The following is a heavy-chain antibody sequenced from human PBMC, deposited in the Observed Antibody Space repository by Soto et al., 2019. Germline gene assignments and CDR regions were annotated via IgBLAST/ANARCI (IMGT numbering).Heavy chain of an antibody. CDR3: ARGIRLRQAFDI. CDR2: IYSGGST. V-gene: IGHV3-66*01. Sequence: EVQLVESGGGLVQPGGSLRLSCAASGFTVSSNYMSWVRQAPGKGLEWVSVIYSGGSTYYADSVKGRFTISRDNSKNTLYLQKNSLRAEDTAVYSCARGIRLRQAFDIWGQGTMVTVSS. J-gene: IGHJ3*02. D-gene: IGHD2-15*01. CDR1: GFTVSSNY.